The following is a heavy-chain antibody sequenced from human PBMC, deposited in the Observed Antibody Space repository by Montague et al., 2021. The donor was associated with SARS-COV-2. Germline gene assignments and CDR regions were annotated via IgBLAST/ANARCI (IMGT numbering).Heavy chain of an antibody. CDR1: GFTFSSYE. CDR2: ISSSCSTI. D-gene: IGHD3-22*01. CDR3: ARVLVVPYYGMDV. J-gene: IGHJ6*02. V-gene: IGHV3-48*03. Sequence: SLRLSCAASGFTFSSYEMNWVRQAPGKGLEWVSYISSSCSTIYYPDSVKGRFTISRDNAKNSLYLQMNSLRDEDTAVYYFARVLVVPYYGMDVWGQGTTVTVSS.